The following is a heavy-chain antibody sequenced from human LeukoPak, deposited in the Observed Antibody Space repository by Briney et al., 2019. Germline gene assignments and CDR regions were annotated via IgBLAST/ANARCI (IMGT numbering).Heavy chain of an antibody. CDR3: ASFVVRGVLLPFDY. CDR1: GGSISSSNW. D-gene: IGHD3-10*01. V-gene: IGHV4-4*02. Sequence: SETLSLTCAVSGGSISSSNWWSWVRQPPGKGLEWIGEIYHSGSTNYNPSLKSRVTISVDKSKNQFSLKLSSVTAADTAVYYCASFVVRGVLLPFDYWGQGTLVTVSS. CDR2: IYHSGST. J-gene: IGHJ4*02.